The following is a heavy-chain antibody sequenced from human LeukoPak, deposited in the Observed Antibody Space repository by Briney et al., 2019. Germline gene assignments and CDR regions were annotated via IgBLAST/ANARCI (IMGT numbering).Heavy chain of an antibody. V-gene: IGHV4-39*01. D-gene: IGHD3-16*01. Sequence: SETLSITCTVSGGSISSSSYYWGWIRQPPGKRLEWIGSIYYSGSTYYNPSLKSRVTISVDTSKNQFSLKLSSVTAADTAVYYCARLLGVSEDYWGQGTLVTVSS. J-gene: IGHJ4*02. CDR1: GGSISSSSYY. CDR2: IYYSGST. CDR3: ARLLGVSEDY.